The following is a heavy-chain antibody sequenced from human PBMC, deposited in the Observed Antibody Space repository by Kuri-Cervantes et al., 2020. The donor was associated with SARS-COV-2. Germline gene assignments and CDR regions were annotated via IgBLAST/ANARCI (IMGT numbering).Heavy chain of an antibody. Sequence: GESLKISCAASGFTFSSYAMSWVRQAPGKGLEWVSVIYSGGSSTYYADSVKGRFTISRDNAKNSLYLQMNSLRAVDTAVYYCARDSYYGSGSYYNAPGMEVWGQGTTVTVSS. D-gene: IGHD3-10*01. CDR2: IYSGGSST. CDR3: ARDSYYGSGSYYNAPGMEV. CDR1: GFTFSSYA. V-gene: IGHV3-23*03. J-gene: IGHJ6*02.